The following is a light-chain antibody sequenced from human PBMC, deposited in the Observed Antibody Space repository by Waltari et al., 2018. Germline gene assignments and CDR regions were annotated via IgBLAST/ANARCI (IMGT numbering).Light chain of an antibody. Sequence: QSVLTQPPSVSAAPGQKVTIPCSGSSSNIGNNYVSWYQQLPGTAPKVLIYDNNKRPSGIPDRFSGSKSGTSATLDITGLQTGDEADYYCGTWDSTLSAGVFGGGTQLTVL. J-gene: IGLJ7*01. CDR2: DNN. V-gene: IGLV1-51*01. CDR3: GTWDSTLSAGV. CDR1: SSNIGNNY.